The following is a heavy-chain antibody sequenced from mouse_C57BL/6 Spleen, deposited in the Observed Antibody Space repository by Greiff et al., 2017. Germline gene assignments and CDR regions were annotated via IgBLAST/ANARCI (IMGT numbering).Heavy chain of an antibody. CDR1: GFSFNTYA. Sequence: EVHLVESGGGLVQPKGSLKLSCAASGFSFNTYAMNWVRQAPGKGLEWVARIKSKSNNYATYYADSVKYRLTISRDDSESMLYLQMNNLKTEDTAMYYFVKHAGTSAMDYWGQGTSVTVSS. CDR2: IKSKSNNYAT. CDR3: VKHAGTSAMDY. V-gene: IGHV10-1*01. J-gene: IGHJ4*01. D-gene: IGHD4-1*01.